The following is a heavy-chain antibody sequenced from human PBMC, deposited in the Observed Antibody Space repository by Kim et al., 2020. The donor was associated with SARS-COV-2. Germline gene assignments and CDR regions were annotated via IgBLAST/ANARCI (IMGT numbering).Heavy chain of an antibody. J-gene: IGHJ5*02. CDR2: IKSKTDGGTT. Sequence: GGSLRLSCAASGFTFSNAWMSWVRQAPGKGLEWVGRIKSKTDGGTTDYAAPVKGRFTISRDDSKNTLYLQMSSLKTEDTAVYYCTPSGQLVQTTTGWFDPWGQGTLVTVSS. D-gene: IGHD6-13*01. CDR1: GFTFSNAW. V-gene: IGHV3-15*01. CDR3: TPSGQLVQTTTGWFDP.